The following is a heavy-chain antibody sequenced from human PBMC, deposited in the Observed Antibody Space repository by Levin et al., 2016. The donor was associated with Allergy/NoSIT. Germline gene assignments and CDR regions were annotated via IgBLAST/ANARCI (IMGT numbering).Heavy chain of an antibody. V-gene: IGHV3-21*01. CDR1: GFTLSSSG. Sequence: GGSLRLSCATSGFTLSSSGMNWVRQAPGKGLEWVSSISSSSTYIYYADSVKGRFTISRDNAKNSLYLQMNSLRAEDTAVYYCARVSGSYLGAFDFWGQGTLVTVSS. D-gene: IGHD1-26*01. J-gene: IGHJ4*02. CDR2: ISSSSTYI. CDR3: ARVSGSYLGAFDF.